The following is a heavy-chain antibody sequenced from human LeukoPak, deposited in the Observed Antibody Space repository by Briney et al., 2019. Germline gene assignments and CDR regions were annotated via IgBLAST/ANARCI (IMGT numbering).Heavy chain of an antibody. V-gene: IGHV3-30*04. CDR2: ISYDGSNK. CDR1: GFTFSSYA. J-gene: IGHJ6*02. Sequence: GGSLRLSCAASGFTFSSYAMHWVRQAPGKGLEWVAVISYDGSNKYYADSVKGRFTISRDNSKNTLYLQMNSLRAEDTAVYYCAKSLVPAAISSYYYYGMDVWGQGTTVTVSS. D-gene: IGHD2-2*02. CDR3: AKSLVPAAISSYYYYGMDV.